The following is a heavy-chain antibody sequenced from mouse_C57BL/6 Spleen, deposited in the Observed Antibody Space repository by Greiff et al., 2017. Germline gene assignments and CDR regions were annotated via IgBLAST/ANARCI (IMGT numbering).Heavy chain of an antibody. D-gene: IGHD2-3*01. Sequence: DVHLVESGGGLVKPGGSLKLSCAASGFTFSDYGMHWVRQAPEKGLEWVAYISSGSSTIYYAYTVKGRFTISRDNAKNTLFLQMTSLRSEDTDMYYCARTVTTYYAMDYWGQGTSVTVSS. CDR1: GFTFSDYG. V-gene: IGHV5-17*01. CDR3: ARTVTTYYAMDY. J-gene: IGHJ4*01. CDR2: ISSGSSTI.